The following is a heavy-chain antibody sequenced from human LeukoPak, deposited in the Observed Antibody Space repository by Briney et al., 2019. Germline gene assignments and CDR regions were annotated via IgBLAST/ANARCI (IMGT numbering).Heavy chain of an antibody. V-gene: IGHV3-74*01. CDR2: INSDGSST. CDR3: ASTNRLDY. Sequence: RGSLKLSCAASGFTFGSYWMHWVRHAPGKGPVWVSRINSDGSSTSHADSAKGRFTISRDNAKNTLYLQMNSLRVEDTAVYYCASTNRLDYWGQGTLVTVSS. CDR1: GFTFGSYW. D-gene: IGHD2/OR15-2a*01. J-gene: IGHJ4*02.